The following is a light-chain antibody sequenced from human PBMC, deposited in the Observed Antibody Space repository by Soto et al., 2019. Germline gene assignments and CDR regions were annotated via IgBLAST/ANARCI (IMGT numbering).Light chain of an antibody. V-gene: IGLV2-14*01. CDR1: SSDVGGYNY. J-gene: IGLJ1*01. CDR2: EVS. Sequence: QSALPQPASVSGSPGQSITISCTGTSSDVGGYNYVSWYQQHPGKAPKLMIYEVSNRPSGVSIRFSGSKSGNTASLTISGLQAEDEADYYCSSYKSSTSLDVFGTGTKVTVL. CDR3: SSYKSSTSLDV.